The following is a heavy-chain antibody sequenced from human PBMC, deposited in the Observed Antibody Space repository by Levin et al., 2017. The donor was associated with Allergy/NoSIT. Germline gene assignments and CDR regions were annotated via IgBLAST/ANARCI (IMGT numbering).Heavy chain of an antibody. CDR2: ISGSGDST. CDR3: ARGKCGGSWCRPPFDY. Sequence: GESLKISCVASGFSFSNYAVSWVRQAPGKGLEWVSGISGSGDSTTYIDSVKGRFTISRDNSENTLYLQMNTLRAEDTAVYYCARGKCGGSWCRPPFDYWGQGTLVTVSS. J-gene: IGHJ4*02. CDR1: GFSFSNYA. V-gene: IGHV3-23*01. D-gene: IGHD2-15*01.